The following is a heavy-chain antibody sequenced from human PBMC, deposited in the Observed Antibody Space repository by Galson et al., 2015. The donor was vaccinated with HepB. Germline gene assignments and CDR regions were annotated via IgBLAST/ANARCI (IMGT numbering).Heavy chain of an antibody. CDR3: AKHEGWELANYCMDV. Sequence: SLRLSCAASGLPFGNFAMAWVRQAPGKGLEWVATILGSGGRSYYADSVRGRFTVSRDNSKNTLYLQMNSLTADDTAKYFCAKHEGWELANYCMDVWGTGTTVIVS. CDR2: ILGSGGRS. CDR1: GLPFGNFA. V-gene: IGHV3-23*01. J-gene: IGHJ6*03. D-gene: IGHD1-7*01.